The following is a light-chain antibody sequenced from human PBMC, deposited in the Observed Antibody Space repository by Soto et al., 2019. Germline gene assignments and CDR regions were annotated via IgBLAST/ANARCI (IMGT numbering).Light chain of an antibody. CDR2: GAS. V-gene: IGKV3-20*01. J-gene: IGKJ4*01. Sequence: EIVLTQSPGTLSLSPGERATLSCRASQTVSSSNLAWYQQKPGQAPRLLIYGASSRATGVPDRFSGSGSGTDFTLTINKLEPQDFVVYYCKQYGSSPLTFGGGTKVEIK. CDR3: KQYGSSPLT. CDR1: QTVSSSN.